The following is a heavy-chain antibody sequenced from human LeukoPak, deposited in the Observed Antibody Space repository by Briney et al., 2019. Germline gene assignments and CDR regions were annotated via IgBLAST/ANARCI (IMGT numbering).Heavy chain of an antibody. J-gene: IGHJ4*02. CDR1: GFTFSNYA. CDR2: ISGSGGST. V-gene: IGHV3-23*01. CDR3: AKRLATVPLGYFDY. D-gene: IGHD5-12*01. Sequence: AGGSLRLSCAASGFTFSNYAMSWVRQAPGKGLEWVSAISGSGGSTYYADSVKGRFTISRDNSKNTLYLQMNSLRAEDTAVYYCAKRLATVPLGYFDYWGQGTLVTVSS.